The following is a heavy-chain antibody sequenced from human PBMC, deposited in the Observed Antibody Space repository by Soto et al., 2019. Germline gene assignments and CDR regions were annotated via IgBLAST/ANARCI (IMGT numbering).Heavy chain of an antibody. V-gene: IGHV3-23*01. CDR1: GFTFSNYA. CDR2: VSGSGGDT. Sequence: HPGGSLRLSCAASGFTFSNYAMSWVRQAPGKGLEWVSAVSGSGGDTYYADSVKGRFTISRDNSKNTMYLQMNSLRAADTAVYYCARGPAYESGGFYSVPFDHWGQGTLVTVSS. D-gene: IGHD3-22*01. CDR3: ARGPAYESGGFYSVPFDH. J-gene: IGHJ4*02.